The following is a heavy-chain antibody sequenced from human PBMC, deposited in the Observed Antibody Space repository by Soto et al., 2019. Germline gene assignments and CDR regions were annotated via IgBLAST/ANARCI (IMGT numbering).Heavy chain of an antibody. V-gene: IGHV3-21*01. CDR1: GFSFNTYS. J-gene: IGHJ4*02. CDR2: ISPTSSYI. CDR3: AGGVFGATMPDY. D-gene: IGHD5-12*01. Sequence: EVQLVESGGDLVKPGGSLRLSCAASGFSFNTYSMNWVRQVPGRGLEWVSSISPTSSYIYYADSVKGRFTISRDNAKNFLYLQMNALRAEDTALYYCAGGVFGATMPDYWGQGILVTVSS.